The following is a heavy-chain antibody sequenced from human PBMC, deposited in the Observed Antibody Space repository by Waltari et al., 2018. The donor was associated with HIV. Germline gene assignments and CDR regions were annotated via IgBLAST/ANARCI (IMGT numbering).Heavy chain of an antibody. J-gene: IGHJ6*02. V-gene: IGHV3-66*01. D-gene: IGHD5-18*01. CDR3: ASLPRAPDTGFGMDV. CDR1: GFNINGKY. Sequence: VQVVESGGGLVLPGGSLRLSCEGSGFNINGKYMSWVRQPPGKGLEWVAIIYNGGGTKYTDAVKGRFIISGDNSKNTILLQMNRLRIEDTAVYYCASLPRAPDTGFGMDVWGQGTTVTVSS. CDR2: IYNGGGT.